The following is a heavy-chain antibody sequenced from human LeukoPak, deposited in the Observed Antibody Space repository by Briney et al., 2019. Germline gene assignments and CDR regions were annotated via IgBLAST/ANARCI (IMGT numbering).Heavy chain of an antibody. CDR2: ISWNSGSI. V-gene: IGHV3-9*01. CDR3: AKTREGYFEWLADPFDY. Sequence: GRSLRLSCAASGFTFDDYAMHWVRQAPGEGLEWVSGISWNSGSIGYADSVKGRFTISRDNAKNSLYLQMNSLRAEDTALYYCAKTREGYFEWLADPFDYWGQGTLVTVSS. D-gene: IGHD3-9*01. CDR1: GFTFDDYA. J-gene: IGHJ4*02.